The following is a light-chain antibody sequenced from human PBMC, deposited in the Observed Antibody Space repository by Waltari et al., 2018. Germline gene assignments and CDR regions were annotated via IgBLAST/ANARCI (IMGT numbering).Light chain of an antibody. CDR1: QSIIRW. CDR2: EAS. J-gene: IGKJ2*01. V-gene: IGKV1-5*03. CDR3: QHYNNYRYT. Sequence: DIQMTQSPSTLAAAVGDRVTITCRASQSIIRWLAWYQQKPGKAPKLLISEASTLKSGFPSRFSGSGSVTEFILTITSLQRDDFATYFCQHYNNYRYTFGQGTKLEI.